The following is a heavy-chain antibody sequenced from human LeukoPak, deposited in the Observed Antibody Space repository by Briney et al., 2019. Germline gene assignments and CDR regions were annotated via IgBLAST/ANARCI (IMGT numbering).Heavy chain of an antibody. CDR3: ARAGTSIAAAGTFYYYYMDV. J-gene: IGHJ6*03. Sequence: GGSLRLSCAASGFTSSGYSMNWVRQAPGKGLEWVSSISSSSSYIYYADSVKGRFTISRDNAKNSLYLQMNSLRAEDTAVYYCARAGTSIAAAGTFYYYYMDVWGKGTTVTVCS. D-gene: IGHD6-13*01. CDR2: ISSSSSYI. CDR1: GFTSSGYS. V-gene: IGHV3-21*01.